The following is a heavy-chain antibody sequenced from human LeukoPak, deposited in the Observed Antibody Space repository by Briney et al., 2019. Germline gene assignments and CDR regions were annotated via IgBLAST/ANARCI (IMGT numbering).Heavy chain of an antibody. Sequence: PGGSLRLSCAASGFTFSNYEMNWVRQAPGKGLEWVSYISSSGSTIYYADSVKGRFTISRDNAKNSLYLQMDSLRAEDTAVYYCARTRGSPTPTPYYFDYWGQGTLVTASS. CDR2: ISSSGSTI. V-gene: IGHV3-48*03. CDR1: GFTFSNYE. CDR3: ARTRGSPTPTPYYFDY. J-gene: IGHJ4*02. D-gene: IGHD3-16*01.